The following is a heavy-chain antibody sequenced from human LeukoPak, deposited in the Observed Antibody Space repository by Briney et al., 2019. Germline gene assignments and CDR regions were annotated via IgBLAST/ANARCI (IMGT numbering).Heavy chain of an antibody. Sequence: ASVRVSCKASGYTFTGYYMHWVRLAPGQGLEWMGWINPYSGDTNYAQKFQGRVAMTRDTSISTTYMDLTRLTSDDTAVYYCARGGSSSEWYYMDVWGKGTTVTVSS. CDR2: INPYSGDT. D-gene: IGHD6-6*01. V-gene: IGHV1-2*02. CDR1: GYTFTGYY. CDR3: ARGGSSSEWYYMDV. J-gene: IGHJ6*03.